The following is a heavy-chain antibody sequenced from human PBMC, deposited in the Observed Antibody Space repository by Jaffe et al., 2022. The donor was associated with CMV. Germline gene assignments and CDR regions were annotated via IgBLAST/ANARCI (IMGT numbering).Heavy chain of an antibody. Sequence: QVQLQQWGAGLLKPSETLSLTCAVYGGSFSGYYWSWIRQPPGKGLEWIGEINHSGSTNYNPSLKSRVTISVDTSKNQFSLKLSSVTAADTAVYYCARGRTTYCTNGVCKPKVFDYWGQGTLVTVSS. CDR2: INHSGST. CDR1: GGSFSGYY. J-gene: IGHJ4*02. V-gene: IGHV4-34*01. D-gene: IGHD2-8*01. CDR3: ARGRTTYCTNGVCKPKVFDY.